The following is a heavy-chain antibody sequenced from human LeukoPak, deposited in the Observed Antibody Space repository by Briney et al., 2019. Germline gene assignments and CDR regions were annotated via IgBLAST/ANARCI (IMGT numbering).Heavy chain of an antibody. V-gene: IGHV4-34*01. J-gene: IGHJ4*02. D-gene: IGHD3-22*01. CDR3: ARENQSVVNPCLDY. CDR1: GGSFSGYY. Sequence: SETLSLTCAVYGGSFSGYYWSWIRQPPGKGLEWIGEINHSGSTNYNPSLKSRVTISVDTSKNQISLKLSSVTAEDTAVYYCARENQSVVNPCLDYWGQGTLVTVSS. CDR2: INHSGST.